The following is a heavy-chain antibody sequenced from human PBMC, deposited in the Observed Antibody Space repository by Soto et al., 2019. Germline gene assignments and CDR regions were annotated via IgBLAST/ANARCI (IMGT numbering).Heavy chain of an antibody. CDR1: GFSFTTAGVA. D-gene: IGHD5-12*01. Sequence: ESGPTLVNPTQTLTLTCTFSGFSFTTAGVAVGWIRQTPGGALEWLTLIYYNDDRRFSPSLKTRLTITGDTSKNQVVLSLTNVDPGDTATYFCAHGDGGYEIIYFDFWGQGIPVTVSS. CDR2: IYYNDDR. V-gene: IGHV2-5*01. CDR3: AHGDGGYEIIYFDF. J-gene: IGHJ4*02.